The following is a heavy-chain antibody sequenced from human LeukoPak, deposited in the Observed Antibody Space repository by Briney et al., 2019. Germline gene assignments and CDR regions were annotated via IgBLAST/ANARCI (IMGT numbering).Heavy chain of an antibody. CDR1: GGSFGGYY. J-gene: IGHJ4*02. CDR3: ARRAFPRCYSL. V-gene: IGHV4-34*01. D-gene: IGHD2-15*01. CDR2: INHSGST. Sequence: SETLSLTCAVYGGSFGGYYWSWIRQPPGKGLEWIGEINHSGSTNYNPSLKSRVTISVGTSKNQFSLKVRSVTAADTAVFYCARRAFPRCYSLWGQGTLVTVSS.